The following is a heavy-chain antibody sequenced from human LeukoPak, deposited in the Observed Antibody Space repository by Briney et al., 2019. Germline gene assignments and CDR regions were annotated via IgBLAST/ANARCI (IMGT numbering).Heavy chain of an antibody. CDR3: ARVPGYCSGGSCRGGAFDI. CDR1: GFTFSSYA. D-gene: IGHD2-15*01. J-gene: IGHJ3*02. V-gene: IGHV3-30*04. CDR2: ISYDGSNK. Sequence: GGSLRLSCAASGFTFSSYAMHWVRQAPGKGLEWVAVISYDGSNKYYADSVKGRFTISRDNSKNTLYLQMNSLRAEDTAVYYCARVPGYCSGGSCRGGAFDIWGHGTMVTVSS.